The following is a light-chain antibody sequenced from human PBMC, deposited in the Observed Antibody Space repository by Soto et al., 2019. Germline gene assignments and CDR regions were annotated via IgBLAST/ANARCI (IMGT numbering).Light chain of an antibody. CDR1: SSDVGSFNY. CDR3: SSFTRTSTLV. V-gene: IGLV2-14*01. J-gene: IGLJ2*01. CDR2: DVS. Sequence: QSALTQPASVSGSPGQSITISCTGTSSDVGSFNYVSWYQQHPGRVPQLMIYDVSNRPSGVSNRFSGSKSGNTASLTISGLQAEDEADYYCSSFTRTSTLVFGGGTKVTVL.